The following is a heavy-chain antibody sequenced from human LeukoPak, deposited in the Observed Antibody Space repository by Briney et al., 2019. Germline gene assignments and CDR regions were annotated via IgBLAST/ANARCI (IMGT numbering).Heavy chain of an antibody. J-gene: IGHJ3*02. CDR3: ARVVRGAFDI. CDR1: GFTVSSNY. V-gene: IGHV3-66*01. CDR2: IYSGGST. Sequence: GGSLRLSCAASGFTVSSNYMSWVRQAPGKGLEWVSVIYSGGSTYYADSVKGRFTISRDNSKNTLYHQMNSLRAEDTVVYYCARVVRGAFDIWGQGTMVTVSS.